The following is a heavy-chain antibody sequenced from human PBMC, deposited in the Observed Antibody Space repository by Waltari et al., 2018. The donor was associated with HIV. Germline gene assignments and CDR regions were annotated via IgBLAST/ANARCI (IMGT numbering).Heavy chain of an antibody. CDR2: ISSSSSYI. V-gene: IGHV3-21*01. D-gene: IGHD3-3*01. CDR3: ARDRGDFWSGYSDMDV. J-gene: IGHJ6*02. Sequence: EVQLVESGGGLVKPGGSLRLSCAASGFTFSSYSMHWVLQAPGKGLEWVSSISSSSSYIYYADSVKGRFTISRDNAKNSLYLQMNSLRAEDTAVYYCARDRGDFWSGYSDMDVWGQGTTVTVSS. CDR1: GFTFSSYS.